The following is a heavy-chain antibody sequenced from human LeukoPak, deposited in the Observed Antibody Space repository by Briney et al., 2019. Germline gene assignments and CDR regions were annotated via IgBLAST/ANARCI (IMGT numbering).Heavy chain of an antibody. Sequence: PSETLSLTCAVYGGSFSDYYWSWIRQPPGKGLEWIGGINHNGSTNYNPSLKSRVTISVDTSKKQFSLKLRSVTAADTAVYYCARDIAALDYWGQGILVTVSS. CDR2: INHNGST. D-gene: IGHD6-13*01. J-gene: IGHJ4*02. CDR1: GGSFSDYY. V-gene: IGHV4-34*01. CDR3: ARDIAALDY.